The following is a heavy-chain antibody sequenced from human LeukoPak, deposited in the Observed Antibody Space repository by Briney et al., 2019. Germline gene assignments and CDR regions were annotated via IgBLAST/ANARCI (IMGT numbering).Heavy chain of an antibody. CDR3: ARRADGVLNPLFDY. V-gene: IGHV1-18*04. D-gene: IGHD1-14*01. Sequence: ASVKVSCKASGYTFASYGISWVRQAPGQGFEWMGWISAYNGNTNYAQKFQGRVTMTTETSTSTAYMEVRSLRSDDTAVYYCARRADGVLNPLFDYWGQRTLDTVSS. CDR2: ISAYNGNT. J-gene: IGHJ4*02. CDR1: GYTFASYG.